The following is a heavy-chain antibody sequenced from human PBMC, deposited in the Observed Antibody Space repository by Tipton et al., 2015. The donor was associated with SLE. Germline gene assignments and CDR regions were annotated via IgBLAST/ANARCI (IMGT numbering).Heavy chain of an antibody. CDR3: ARDLWLYYYDSTEAFDY. D-gene: IGHD3-22*01. J-gene: IGHJ4*02. CDR2: IYTSGST. V-gene: IGHV4-38-2*02. CDR1: GYSISSGYY. Sequence: TLSLTCAVSGYSISSGYYWGWIRQPPGKGLEWIGRIYTSGSTNYNPSLKSRVTMSVDTSKNQFSLKLSSVTAADTAVYYCARDLWLYYYDSTEAFDYWGQGTLVTVSS.